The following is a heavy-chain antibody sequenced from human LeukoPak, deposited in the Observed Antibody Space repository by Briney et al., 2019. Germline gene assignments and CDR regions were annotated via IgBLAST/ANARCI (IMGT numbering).Heavy chain of an antibody. D-gene: IGHD2-15*01. J-gene: IGHJ5*02. CDR1: GFSLSIYD. V-gene: IGHV3-21*01. Sequence: GGPLRLSCAASGFSLSIYDMVWVRQAPGKGLEWIASTGLSSSYIGYADSVKGRFTISRDNDENSVYLQMNSLRAEDTAVYFCARERSYCSGATCSLDLWGQGTLVTVSS. CDR3: ARERSYCSGATCSLDL. CDR2: TGLSSSYI.